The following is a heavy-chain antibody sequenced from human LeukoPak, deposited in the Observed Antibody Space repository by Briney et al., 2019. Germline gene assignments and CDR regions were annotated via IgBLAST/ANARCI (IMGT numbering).Heavy chain of an antibody. V-gene: IGHV3-21*01. CDR2: ISSSSSYI. J-gene: IGHJ4*02. CDR1: GFTFSSCS. D-gene: IGHD1-26*01. CDR3: ARDRYKLYSGSYYD. Sequence: GGSLRLSCAASGFTFSSCSMNWVRQAPGKGLEWVSSISSSSSYIYYADSVKGRFTISRDNAKNSLYLQMNSLRAEDTAVYYCARDRYKLYSGSYYDWGQGTLVTVSS.